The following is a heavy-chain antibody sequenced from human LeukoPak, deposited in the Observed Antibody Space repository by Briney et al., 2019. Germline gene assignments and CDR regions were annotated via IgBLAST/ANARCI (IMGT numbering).Heavy chain of an antibody. Sequence: GGSLRLSCAASGFTFSSYAMHWVRQAPGKGLEWVAVISYDGSNKYYADSVRGRFTISRDNSKNTLYLQMNSLRAEDTAVYYCARDGGGYYYSYFDYWGQGTLVTVSS. J-gene: IGHJ4*02. CDR1: GFTFSSYA. CDR2: ISYDGSNK. CDR3: ARDGGGYYYSYFDY. D-gene: IGHD3-22*01. V-gene: IGHV3-30*04.